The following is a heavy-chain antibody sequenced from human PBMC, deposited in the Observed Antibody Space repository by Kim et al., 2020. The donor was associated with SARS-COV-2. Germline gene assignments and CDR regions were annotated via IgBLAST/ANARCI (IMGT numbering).Heavy chain of an antibody. J-gene: IGHJ3*02. D-gene: IGHD5-12*01. CDR3: AREINSGYDLDRSVMATIEDAFDI. CDR2: IKQDGSEK. CDR1: GFTFSSYW. V-gene: IGHV3-7*01. Sequence: GGSLRLSCAASGFTFSSYWMSWVRQAPGKGLEWVANIKQDGSEKYYVDSVKGRFTISRDNAKNSLYLQMNSLRAEDTAVYYCAREINSGYDLDRSVMATIEDAFDIWGQGTMVTVSS.